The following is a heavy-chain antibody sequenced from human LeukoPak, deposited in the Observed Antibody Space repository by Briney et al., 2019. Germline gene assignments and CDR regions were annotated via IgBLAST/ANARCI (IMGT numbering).Heavy chain of an antibody. J-gene: IGHJ4*02. Sequence: KPSETLSLTCTVSGGSISSYYWSWIRQPAGKGLEWIGRIYTSGSANYNPSLKSRVTMSVDTSKNQFSLKLSSVTAADTAVYYCARGYTYYYDSSGSQRGYFDYWGQGTLVTVSS. D-gene: IGHD3-22*01. CDR2: IYTSGSA. CDR3: ARGYTYYYDSSGSQRGYFDY. CDR1: GGSISSYY. V-gene: IGHV4-4*07.